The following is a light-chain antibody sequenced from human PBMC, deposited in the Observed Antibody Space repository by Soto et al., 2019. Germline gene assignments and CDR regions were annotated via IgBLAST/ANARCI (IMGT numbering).Light chain of an antibody. CDR1: SSNIGNNH. J-gene: IGLJ2*01. V-gene: IGLV1-47*01. CDR2: RSN. CDR3: AAWDGSLSGVI. Sequence: QSVLTQPPSASGTPGQRVTISCSGSSSNIGNNHVYWYQQLPGTAPKLLIYRSNQRPSGVPDRFSGSRSGTSASLAISGLRSEDEADYHCAAWDGSLSGVIFGGGTKLTV.